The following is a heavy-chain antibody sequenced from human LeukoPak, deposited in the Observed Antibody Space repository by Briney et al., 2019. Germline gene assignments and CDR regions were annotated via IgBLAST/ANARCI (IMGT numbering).Heavy chain of an antibody. D-gene: IGHD6-19*01. CDR1: GFTFSSLD. J-gene: IGHJ4*02. V-gene: IGHV3-23*01. Sequence: TGGSLRLSCTASGFTFSSLDMSWVRQAPGKGLEWVSGISASGSNTFYADSVKSRFTISRDNSKNTLYLQMSSLRAEDTAIYYRAKDSVRSGGWFYFDKWGQGTLVSVS. CDR3: AKDSVRSGGWFYFDK. CDR2: ISASGSNT.